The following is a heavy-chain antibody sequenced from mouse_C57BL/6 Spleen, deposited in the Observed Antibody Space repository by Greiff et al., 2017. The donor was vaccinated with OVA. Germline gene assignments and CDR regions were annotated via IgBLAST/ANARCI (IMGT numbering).Heavy chain of an antibody. CDR1: GYTFTSYW. Sequence: QVQLQQPGAELVKPGASVKLSCKASGYTFTSYWMHWVKQRPGQGLEWIGMIHPNSGSTNYNEKFKSKATLTVDKSSRTAYMQLSSLTSEDSAVYYCAPDLLDYAMDYWGQGTSVTVSS. CDR2: IHPNSGST. V-gene: IGHV1-64*01. CDR3: APDLLDYAMDY. D-gene: IGHD2-1*01. J-gene: IGHJ4*01.